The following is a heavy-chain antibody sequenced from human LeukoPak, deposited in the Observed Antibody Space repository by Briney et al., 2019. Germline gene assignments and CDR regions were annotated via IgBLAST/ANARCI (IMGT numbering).Heavy chain of an antibody. CDR1: GFTFGDYY. J-gene: IGHJ6*02. CDR2: ITSSGSTI. D-gene: IGHD6-13*01. CDR3: ARVIAAAGTREIYGMDV. Sequence: GGSLRLSCAASGFTFGDYYMSWIRQAPGKGLEWVSYITSSGSTIYYADSVKGRFTISRDNAKNSLYLQMNSLRAEDTAVYYCARVIAAAGTREIYGMDVWGQGTTVTVSS. V-gene: IGHV3-11*01.